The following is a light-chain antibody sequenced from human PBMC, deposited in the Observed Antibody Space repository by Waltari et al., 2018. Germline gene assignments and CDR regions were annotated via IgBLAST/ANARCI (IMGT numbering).Light chain of an antibody. J-gene: IGKJ1*01. CDR3: QKYGTLPAT. CDR2: DAS. CDR1: QSVNRT. V-gene: IGKV3-20*01. Sequence: EIVLTQSPGTLSLSPGERATLSCRASQSVNRTLAWYQQKPGQAPRLLIYDASTRATGIPDRFSGSGSGTDFSLTISRLEAEDFAVYYCQKYGTLPATFGQGTKVEIK.